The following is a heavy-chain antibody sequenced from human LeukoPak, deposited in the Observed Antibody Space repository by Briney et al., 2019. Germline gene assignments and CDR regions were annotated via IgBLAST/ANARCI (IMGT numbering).Heavy chain of an antibody. J-gene: IGHJ6*02. D-gene: IGHD2-15*01. CDR3: VRGYSFGPYGMDV. V-gene: IGHV3-64D*09. CDR1: GFPFSSYA. Sequence: TGGSPRLSCSASGFPFSSYAMHWVRQAPGKGLEYVSAISDSGGSTYYADSVKGRFTISRDNSKNTLYLQMSSLRAEDTAVYFCVRGYSFGPYGMDVWGQGTTVTVSS. CDR2: ISDSGGST.